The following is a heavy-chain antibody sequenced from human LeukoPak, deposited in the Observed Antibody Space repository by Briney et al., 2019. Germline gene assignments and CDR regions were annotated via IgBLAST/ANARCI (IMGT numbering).Heavy chain of an antibody. D-gene: IGHD3-3*01. V-gene: IGHV4-59*08. Sequence: PSETLSLTCTVSGVSINNYYWTWIRQSPGKGLEWIGNIQYTGRTNCNPSLTNRVTLSVDTSKNQFSLKLISVTAADTAVYRCAIFGPSDGPSWLDPWGQGTLVTV. CDR3: AIFGPSDGPSWLDP. CDR1: GVSINNYY. J-gene: IGHJ5*02. CDR2: IQYTGRT.